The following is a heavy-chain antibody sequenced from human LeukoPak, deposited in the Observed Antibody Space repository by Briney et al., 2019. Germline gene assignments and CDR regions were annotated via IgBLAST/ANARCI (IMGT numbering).Heavy chain of an antibody. CDR1: GGSISSSSYH. CDR2: IYYSGST. V-gene: IGHV4-39*01. J-gene: IGHJ5*02. Sequence: SETLSLTCTVSGGSISSSSYHWGWLPQPPGKGLEWFGSIYYSGSTYYNPSLKSRVTISVDTAKNQFSLKLSSVTAADTAVYYCARHEGWFDPGGQGTLVTVSS. CDR3: ARHEGWFDP.